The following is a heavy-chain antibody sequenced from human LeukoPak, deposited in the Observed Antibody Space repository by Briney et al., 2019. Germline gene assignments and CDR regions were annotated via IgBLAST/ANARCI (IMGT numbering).Heavy chain of an antibody. CDR3: ARAGVSGQRYYYYYMDV. D-gene: IGHD3-10*01. J-gene: IGHJ6*03. Sequence: ASVKVSCKASGYTFTSYDINWVRQATGQGLERMGWMNPNSGNTGYAQKFQGRVTMTRNTSISTAYMELSSLRSEDTAVYYCARAGVSGQRYYYYYMDVWGKGTTVTVSS. CDR2: MNPNSGNT. CDR1: GYTFTSYD. V-gene: IGHV1-8*01.